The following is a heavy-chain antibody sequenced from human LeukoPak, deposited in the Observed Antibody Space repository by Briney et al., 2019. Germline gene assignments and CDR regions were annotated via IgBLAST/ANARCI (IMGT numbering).Heavy chain of an antibody. D-gene: IGHD2-2*02. CDR1: GGSISSYY. CDR2: IYYSGST. J-gene: IGHJ5*02. CDR3: ARLITVGPAAIVWFDP. V-gene: IGHV4-59*01. Sequence: SETLSLTCTVSGGSISSYYWSWIRQPPGKGLEWIGYIYYSGSTNYNPSLKSRVTISVDTSKNQFSLKLSSVTAADTAVYYCARLITVGPAAIVWFDPWGQGTLVTVSS.